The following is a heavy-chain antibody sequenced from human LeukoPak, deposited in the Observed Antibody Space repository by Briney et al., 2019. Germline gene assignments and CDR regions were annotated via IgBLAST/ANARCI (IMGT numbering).Heavy chain of an antibody. CDR3: ARVVVGVTNRFDP. CDR1: GFIFSSYW. D-gene: IGHD2-15*01. J-gene: IGHJ5*02. Sequence: PGGSLRLSCAASGFIFSSYWMSWVRQAPGKGLEWVANINQAGSEKYYVDSVKGRFTISRDNAKNSLFLQMNSLRAEDTAVYFCARVVVGVTNRFDPWGQGNLVIVSS. CDR2: INQAGSEK. V-gene: IGHV3-7*05.